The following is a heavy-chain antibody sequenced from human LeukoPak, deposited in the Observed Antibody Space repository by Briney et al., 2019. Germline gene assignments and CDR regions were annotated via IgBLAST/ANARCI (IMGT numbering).Heavy chain of an antibody. V-gene: IGHV3-23*01. Sequence: GGSLRLSCAASGFTFRSHAMHWVRQAPGEGREWVSGISAGATSTYYADSVKGHFTISRDNSKNTLYLQMNSLRVEDTAMYYCAKGPTVTTFAYWGRGTLVTVSS. J-gene: IGHJ4*02. CDR1: GFTFRSHA. CDR3: AKGPTVTTFAY. CDR2: ISAGATST. D-gene: IGHD4-17*01.